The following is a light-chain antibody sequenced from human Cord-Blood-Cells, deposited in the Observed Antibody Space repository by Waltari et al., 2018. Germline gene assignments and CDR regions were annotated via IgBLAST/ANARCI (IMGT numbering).Light chain of an antibody. CDR3: CSYAGSVV. J-gene: IGLJ2*01. Sequence: QSALTQPASVSGSPGQSITISCTGTSSDVWSYNSVSWYQQHPGKAPKLMIYEGSKRPSGVSNRFSGSKSGNTASLTISGLQAEDEADYYCCSYAGSVVFGGGTKLTVL. V-gene: IGLV2-23*01. CDR2: EGS. CDR1: SSDVWSYNS.